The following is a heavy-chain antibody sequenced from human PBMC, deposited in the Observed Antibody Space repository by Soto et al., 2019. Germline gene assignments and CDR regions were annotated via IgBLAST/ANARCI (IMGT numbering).Heavy chain of an antibody. Sequence: GGSLRLSCAASGFTFNNYWMHWVRQAPGEGLVWVSRMNSDGSSTNYADSVKGRFTISRDNAKNTLYLQMNSLRAEDTAVYYCARGAIYYNYMDVWGKGTTVTVSS. J-gene: IGHJ6*03. CDR2: MNSDGSST. D-gene: IGHD2-2*01. V-gene: IGHV3-74*01. CDR3: ARGAIYYNYMDV. CDR1: GFTFNNYW.